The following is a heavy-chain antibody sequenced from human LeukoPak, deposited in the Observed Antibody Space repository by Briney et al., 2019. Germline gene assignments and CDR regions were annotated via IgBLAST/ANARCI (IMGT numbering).Heavy chain of an antibody. J-gene: IGHJ4*02. Sequence: GGSLRLSCAASGFTFSSYWMIWARQAPGKVREWVAGINQEGSEKYYADSVKGRFTISRDNAQNSLYLQMNSLRAEDTAMYYCARARDCGSTSCWGFFDYWGQGTLVPVSS. CDR2: INQEGSEK. CDR1: GFTFSSYW. V-gene: IGHV3-7*01. CDR3: ARARDCGSTSCWGFFDY. D-gene: IGHD2-2*01.